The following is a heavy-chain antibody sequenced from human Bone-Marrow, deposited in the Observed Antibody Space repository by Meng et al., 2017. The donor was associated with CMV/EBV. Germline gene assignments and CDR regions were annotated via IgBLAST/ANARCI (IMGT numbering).Heavy chain of an antibody. V-gene: IGHV3-21*01. Sequence: GESLKISCAASGFTFSSYAMSWVRQAPGKGLEWVSSISSSSTYISYADSVQGRFTISRDNAKNSLSLQMDSLRAEDTALYYCARFVRGGAVAGAGRYYYGMDVWGQGTPVPVSS. CDR1: GFTFSSYA. CDR3: ARFVRGGAVAGAGRYYYGMDV. J-gene: IGHJ6*02. D-gene: IGHD6-19*01. CDR2: ISSSSTYI.